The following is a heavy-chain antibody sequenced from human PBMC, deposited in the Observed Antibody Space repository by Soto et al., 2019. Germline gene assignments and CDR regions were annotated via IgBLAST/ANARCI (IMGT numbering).Heavy chain of an antibody. Sequence: QVQLVESGGGVVQPGRSLRLSCAASGFTFSSYGMHWVRQAPGKGLEWVAVIWYDGSNKYYADSVKGRFTISRDNPKNTLYLQMNSLRAEDTAVYYCARTMVRGVIRPDGMDVWGQGTTVTVSS. CDR3: ARTMVRGVIRPDGMDV. CDR2: IWYDGSNK. CDR1: GFTFSSYG. D-gene: IGHD3-10*01. J-gene: IGHJ6*02. V-gene: IGHV3-33*01.